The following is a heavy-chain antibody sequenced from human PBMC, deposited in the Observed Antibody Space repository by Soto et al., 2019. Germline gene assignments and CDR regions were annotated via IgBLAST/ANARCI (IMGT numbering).Heavy chain of an antibody. V-gene: IGHV3-74*01. CDR1: GFIFSSYW. Sequence: EVQLVESGGGLVQPGWSLRLSCAASGFIFSSYWMHWVRQAPGKGLVWVSRINSDGSSTSYADSVKGRLTISRDNAKHTLYLQVNSLRAEDAAVYYCARAPVRYRSSWYSLYWGQATMVTVSS. D-gene: IGHD6-13*01. CDR2: INSDGSST. CDR3: ARAPVRYRSSWYSLY. J-gene: IGHJ4*02.